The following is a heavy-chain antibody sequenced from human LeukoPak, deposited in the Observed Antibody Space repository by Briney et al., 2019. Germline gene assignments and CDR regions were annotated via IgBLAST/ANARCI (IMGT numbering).Heavy chain of an antibody. J-gene: IGHJ4*02. V-gene: IGHV3-7*05. D-gene: IGHD6-19*01. CDR2: IKKDGSEK. Sequence: GGSPRLSCAVSGFAFSRHWVNWVRQAPGKGLEWVATIKKDGSEKYYVDSVKGRFTISRDNANNSLYLQMNSLRAEDTAVYYCARGHSSGWPYFDYWGQGTLVTVSS. CDR1: GFAFSRHW. CDR3: ARGHSSGWPYFDY.